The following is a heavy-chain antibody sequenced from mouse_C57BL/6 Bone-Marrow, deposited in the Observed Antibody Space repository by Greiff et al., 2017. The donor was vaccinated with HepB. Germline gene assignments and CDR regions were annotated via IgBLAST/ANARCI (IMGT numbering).Heavy chain of an antibody. J-gene: IGHJ2*01. Sequence: VQLQQPGAELVKPGASVKMSCKASGYTFTSYWITWVKQRPGQGLEWIGDIYPGSGSTNYNEKFKSKATLTVDTSSSTAYMQLSSLTSEDSAVYYCARSYYGSIYYFDYWGQGTTLTVSS. D-gene: IGHD1-1*01. CDR3: ARSYYGSIYYFDY. CDR1: GYTFTSYW. CDR2: IYPGSGST. V-gene: IGHV1-55*01.